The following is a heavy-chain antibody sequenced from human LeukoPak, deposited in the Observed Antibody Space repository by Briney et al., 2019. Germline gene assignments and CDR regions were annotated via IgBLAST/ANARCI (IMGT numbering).Heavy chain of an antibody. CDR1: GFTFSSYW. J-gene: IGHJ6*04. CDR2: IKQDGSEK. V-gene: IGHV3-7*01. CDR3: ARVIRGRNIVVVPAAKWDYYYGMDV. D-gene: IGHD2-2*01. Sequence: PGGSLRLSCAASGFTFSSYWMSWVRQAPGKGLEWVANIKQDGSEKYYVDSVKGRFTISRDNAKNSLYLQMNSLGAEDTAVYYCARVIRGRNIVVVPAAKWDYYYGMDVWGKGTTVTVSS.